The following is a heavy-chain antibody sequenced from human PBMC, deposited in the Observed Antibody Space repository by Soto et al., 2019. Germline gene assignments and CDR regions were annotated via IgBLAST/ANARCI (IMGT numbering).Heavy chain of an antibody. J-gene: IGHJ4*02. V-gene: IGHV3-48*03. Sequence: GGSLRLSCADSGVTFRTYDVNWVRQAPAKGLEWISYISRTGNTIYYADSVKGRFTISRDESKKTIYLHMSRLKTEDTAVYYCTRPTVDYWGQGTPVTVSP. CDR2: ISRTGNTI. CDR1: GVTFRTYD. D-gene: IGHD4-4*01. CDR3: TRPTVDY.